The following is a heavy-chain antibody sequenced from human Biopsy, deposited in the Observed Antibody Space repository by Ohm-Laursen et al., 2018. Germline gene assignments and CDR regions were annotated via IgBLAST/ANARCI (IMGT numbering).Heavy chain of an antibody. J-gene: IGHJ3*01. CDR2: IYYSGST. V-gene: IGHV4-59*07. CDR3: ARLYRLDDYWNDDPPDAFDV. CDR1: GGSISSDY. Sequence: SDTLSLTCTVSGGSISSDYWSWIPQTPGKGLEWIGYIYYSGSTNYNPSLKSRVTISVDTSKNQFSLRLNSVTAADAAVFFCARLYRLDDYWNDDPPDAFDVWGQGTMVTVSS. D-gene: IGHD3-3*01.